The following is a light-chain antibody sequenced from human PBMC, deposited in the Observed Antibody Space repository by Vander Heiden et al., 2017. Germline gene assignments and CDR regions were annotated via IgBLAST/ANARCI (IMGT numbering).Light chain of an antibody. CDR2: EAS. CDR3: QHRSGWLPGT. V-gene: IGKV3-11*01. J-gene: IGKJ1*01. CDR1: QSVSSY. Sequence: ELVLTQSPATLSLSPGEGATLSCRASQSVSSYLAWYQHKPGQAPRLLIYEASNRATGIPGRFSGTGSGTDFTLTISSLEPEDSAVYYCQHRSGWLPGTFGPGTKVESK.